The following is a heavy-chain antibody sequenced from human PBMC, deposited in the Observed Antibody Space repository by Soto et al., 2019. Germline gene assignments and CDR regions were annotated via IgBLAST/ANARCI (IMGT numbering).Heavy chain of an antibody. J-gene: IGHJ4*02. Sequence: PSETLSLTCTVPGGSISSYYWSWIRQPPGKGLEWIGYIYYSGSTNYNPSLKSRVTISVDTSKNQFSLKLSSVTAADTAVYYCARALDILTGYYSPPLIWGQGTLVTVSS. CDR2: IYYSGST. CDR3: ARALDILTGYYSPPLI. D-gene: IGHD3-9*01. CDR1: GGSISSYY. V-gene: IGHV4-59*01.